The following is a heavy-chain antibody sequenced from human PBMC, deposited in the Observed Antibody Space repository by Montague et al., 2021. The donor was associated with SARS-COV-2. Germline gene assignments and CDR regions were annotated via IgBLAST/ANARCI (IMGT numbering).Heavy chain of an antibody. Sequence: SVKVSCKVSGYTVTEAPMHWVRQAPGKGLEWMGSFDPAHGETVYAQKFQDRVTMTEDTSTDTAYMELSSLRFEDTAVYYCATENLSVFGVVIYAFHMWGQGTMVTVSS. D-gene: IGHD3-3*01. CDR3: ATENLSVFGVVIYAFHM. V-gene: IGHV1-24*01. CDR1: GYTVTEAP. J-gene: IGHJ3*02. CDR2: FDPAHGET.